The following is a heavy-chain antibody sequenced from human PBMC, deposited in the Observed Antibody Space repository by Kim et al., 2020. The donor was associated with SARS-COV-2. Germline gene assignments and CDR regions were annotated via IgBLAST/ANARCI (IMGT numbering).Heavy chain of an antibody. CDR1: GGSFSGYY. Sequence: SETLSLTCAVYGGSFSGYYWSWIRQPPGRGLEWIGEINHSGSTNYNPSLKSRVTISVDTSKNQFSLKLSSVTAADTAVYYCARGGRITIFGVAALGFDPWGQGTLVTVSS. J-gene: IGHJ5*02. CDR2: INHSGST. D-gene: IGHD3-3*01. CDR3: ARGGRITIFGVAALGFDP. V-gene: IGHV4-34*01.